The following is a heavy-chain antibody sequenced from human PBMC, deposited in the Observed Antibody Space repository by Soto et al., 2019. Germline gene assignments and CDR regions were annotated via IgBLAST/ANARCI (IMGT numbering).Heavy chain of an antibody. CDR1: GFTFGAYT. CDR3: ASDGYSGRSGGFDV. D-gene: IGHD1-26*01. J-gene: IGHJ3*01. V-gene: IGHV3-30*14. CDR2: ISYDGNRE. Sequence: QMQLVESGGGVVQPGRSLRLSCAASGFTFGAYTMPWVRQAPGKGLEWVAVISYDGNRERYTDPVKGRFTVSRDNSKSTMYLQRTSLRAEDTAVYYWASDGYSGRSGGFDVWGQGTMVTVSS.